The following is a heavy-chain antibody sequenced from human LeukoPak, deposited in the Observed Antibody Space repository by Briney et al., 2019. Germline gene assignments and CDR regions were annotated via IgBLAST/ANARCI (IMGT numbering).Heavy chain of an antibody. V-gene: IGHV1-2*02. CDR1: GYTFIDYY. Sequence: EASVKVSCKASGYTFIDYYIHWVRQAPGQGLEWMGCIDPHSGGTKYEQKLQGRVTMTRDTSINTAYMELSRLRSDDTAVFYCAREYYDSSGTKYAFDLWGRGTMVTVSS. D-gene: IGHD3-22*01. J-gene: IGHJ3*01. CDR2: IDPHSGGT. CDR3: AREYYDSSGTKYAFDL.